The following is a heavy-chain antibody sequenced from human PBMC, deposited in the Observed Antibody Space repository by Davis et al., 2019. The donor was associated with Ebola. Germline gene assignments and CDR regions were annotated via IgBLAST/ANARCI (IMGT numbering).Heavy chain of an antibody. D-gene: IGHD2-8*01. CDR3: ASPQNGY. J-gene: IGHJ4*02. Sequence: GESLKISCAASGFTFSNYWMSWVRQAPGKGLEWLANIKQDGSEKYYVESVKGRFTISRDNAKNSLYLQMNSLRVEDTAVYYCASPQNGYWGQGTLVTVSS. CDR1: GFTFSNYW. V-gene: IGHV3-7*01. CDR2: IKQDGSEK.